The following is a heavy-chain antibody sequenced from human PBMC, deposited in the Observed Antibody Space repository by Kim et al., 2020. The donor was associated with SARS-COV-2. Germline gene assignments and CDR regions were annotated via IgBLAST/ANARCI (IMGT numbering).Heavy chain of an antibody. CDR3: ARDRRIMITFGGGVDV. V-gene: IGHV3-30*01. J-gene: IGHJ6*02. Sequence: SVKGRFTISRDNSKNTLSVQMNSLRAEDTAVYYCARDRRIMITFGGGVDVWGQGTTVTVSS. D-gene: IGHD3-16*01.